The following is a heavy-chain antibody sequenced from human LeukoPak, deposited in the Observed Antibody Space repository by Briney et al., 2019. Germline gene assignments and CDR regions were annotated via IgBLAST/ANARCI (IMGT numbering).Heavy chain of an antibody. CDR1: GFTFSSYA. J-gene: IGHJ4*02. V-gene: IGHV3-30-3*01. CDR3: AKDQWDHYDTSGYYSDFDY. D-gene: IGHD3-22*01. Sequence: GGSLRLSCAASGFTFSSYAMHWVRQAPGKGLEWVAVISYDGSNKYYADSVKGRFTTSRDNSKNTLYLQMNSLRAEDTAVYYCAKDQWDHYDTSGYYSDFDYWGQGTLVTVSS. CDR2: ISYDGSNK.